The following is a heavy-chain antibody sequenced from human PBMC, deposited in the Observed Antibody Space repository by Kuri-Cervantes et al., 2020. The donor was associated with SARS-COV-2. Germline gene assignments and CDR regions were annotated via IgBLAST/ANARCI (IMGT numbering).Heavy chain of an antibody. CDR2: IIPIFGTA. CDR1: GYTFTSYY. J-gene: IGHJ3*02. Sequence: SVKVSCKASGYTFTSYYMHWVRQAPGQGLEWMGRIIPIFGTANYAQKFQGRVTITADESTSTAYMELSSLRSEDTAVYYCARSYDFWSGPSGSAFDIWGQGTMVTVSS. V-gene: IGHV1-69*13. D-gene: IGHD3-3*01. CDR3: ARSYDFWSGPSGSAFDI.